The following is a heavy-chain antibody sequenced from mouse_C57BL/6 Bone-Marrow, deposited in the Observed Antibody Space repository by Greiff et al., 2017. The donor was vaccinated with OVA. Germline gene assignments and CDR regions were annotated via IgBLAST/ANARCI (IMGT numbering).Heavy chain of an antibody. CDR3: ARGAY. CDR2: IYPGDGDI. J-gene: IGHJ2*01. CDR1: GYAFSNYG. Sequence: QVQLQQSGAELVKPGASGKISCKASGYAFSNYGRNWVKQRPGKGLEWIGQIYPGDGDINYNGKFKGKATLTADKSSSTAYMQFSSLTSEDSAVYFCARGAYWGQGTTLTVSS. V-gene: IGHV1-80*01.